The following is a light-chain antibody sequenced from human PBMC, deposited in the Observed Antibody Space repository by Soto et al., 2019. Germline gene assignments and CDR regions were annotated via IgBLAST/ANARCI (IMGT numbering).Light chain of an antibody. CDR2: DAS. CDR3: QQYGSSPRT. Sequence: EIVLTQSPGTLSLSPGERATLSCRASQSLSSSQLAWYQQKPGQAPRLPIHDASSRATGISDRLTGSGSGTDFTLTITTLEPEDFAVYYCQQYGSSPRTFGLGTKVDIK. J-gene: IGKJ1*01. V-gene: IGKV3-20*01. CDR1: QSLSSSQ.